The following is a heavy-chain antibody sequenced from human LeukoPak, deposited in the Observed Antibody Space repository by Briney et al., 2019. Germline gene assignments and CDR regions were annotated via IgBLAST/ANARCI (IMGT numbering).Heavy chain of an antibody. Sequence: GGSLRLSCAASGFTFSSYAMSWVRQAPGKGLEWVSAISGSGGSTYYADSVKGRFTISRDNSKNTLYLQMNSLRVEDTAVYYCAKLTGLLGNFDYWGQGTLVTVSS. J-gene: IGHJ4*02. CDR3: AKLTGLLGNFDY. CDR1: GFTFSSYA. CDR2: ISGSGGST. V-gene: IGHV3-23*01. D-gene: IGHD7-27*01.